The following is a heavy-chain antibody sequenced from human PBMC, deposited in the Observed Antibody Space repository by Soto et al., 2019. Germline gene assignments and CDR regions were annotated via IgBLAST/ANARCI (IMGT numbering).Heavy chain of an antibody. Sequence: EVQLLESGGGLVQPGGSLRLSCAASGFTFSSYAMSWVRQAPGKGLEWVSVISGSGGSTYYADSVKGRFTISRDNSLYLQMNSLRAADTAVYYCASHDGSSSPFDYWGQGTLVTVSS. D-gene: IGHD6-19*01. J-gene: IGHJ4*02. CDR2: ISGSGGST. CDR3: ASHDGSSSPFDY. CDR1: GFTFSSYA. V-gene: IGHV3-23*01.